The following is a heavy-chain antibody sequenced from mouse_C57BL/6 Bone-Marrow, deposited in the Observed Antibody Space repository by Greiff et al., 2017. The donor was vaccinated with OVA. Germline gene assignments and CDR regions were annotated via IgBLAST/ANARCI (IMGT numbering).Heavy chain of an antibody. CDR3: ARRSPYYYGNY. J-gene: IGHJ2*01. CDR2: IYPRSGNT. CDR1: GYTFTSYG. Sequence: QVQLQQSGAELARPGASVKLSCKASGYTFTSYGISWVKQRTGQGLEWIGEIYPRSGNTYYNEKFKGKATLTADKSFSTAYMELRSLTSEDSAVYFCARRSPYYYGNYWGQGTTLTVSS. V-gene: IGHV1-81*01. D-gene: IGHD1-1*01.